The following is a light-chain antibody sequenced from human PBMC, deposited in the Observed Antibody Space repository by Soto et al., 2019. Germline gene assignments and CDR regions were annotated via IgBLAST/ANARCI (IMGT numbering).Light chain of an antibody. CDR2: YDS. J-gene: IGLJ2*01. CDR3: QVWDSSSDPVV. Sequence: SYELTQPPSVSVAPGKTARITCGGNNIGSKSVHWYQQNPGQAPVLVIYYDSDRPSGIPERFSGSNSGNTATLTISRVEAGDEADYYCQVWDSSSDPVVFGGGTKVTVL. CDR1: NIGSKS. V-gene: IGLV3-21*04.